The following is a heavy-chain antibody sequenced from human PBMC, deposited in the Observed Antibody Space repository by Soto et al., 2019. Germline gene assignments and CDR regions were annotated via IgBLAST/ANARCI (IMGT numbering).Heavy chain of an antibody. Sequence: SETLSLTCAVSGGSISSSNWWSWVRQPPGKGLEWIGGIYHSGSTNYNPSLKSRVTISVDKSKNQFSLKLSSVTAADTAVYYCARGTSDFWSGYYGVNWFDPWGQGTLVTVSS. CDR2: IYHSGST. J-gene: IGHJ5*02. D-gene: IGHD3-3*01. V-gene: IGHV4-4*02. CDR3: ARGTSDFWSGYYGVNWFDP. CDR1: GGSISSSNW.